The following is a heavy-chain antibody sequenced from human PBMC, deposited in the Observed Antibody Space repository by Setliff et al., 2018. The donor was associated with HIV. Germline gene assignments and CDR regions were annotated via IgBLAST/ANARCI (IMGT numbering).Heavy chain of an antibody. D-gene: IGHD3-3*01. V-gene: IGHV4-39*07. CDR1: GGSFTSRSYY. J-gene: IGHJ6*03. CDR3: ARARFWSGYYTGDNYYYMDV. CDR2: IDHSGGT. Sequence: SETLSLTCTVSGGSFTSRSYYWGWIRQPPGKGLERIGEIDHSGGTKYNPSLKSRVTISLDTSKNQFSLKLSSVTAADTAVYYCARARFWSGYYTGDNYYYMDVWGKGTTVTVSS.